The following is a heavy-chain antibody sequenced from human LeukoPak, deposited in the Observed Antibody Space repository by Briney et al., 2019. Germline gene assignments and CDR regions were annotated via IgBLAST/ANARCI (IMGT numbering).Heavy chain of an antibody. CDR2: ISHIGST. J-gene: IGHJ4*02. Sequence: SETLSLTCTVSGGSISSHYWSWIRQPPGKGLEWIGYISHIGSTNYSPSLKSRVIISVDTSKNQFSLRLSSVTAADTAVYYCATGRAGTRSFAYWGQGTLVTISS. V-gene: IGHV4-59*11. CDR3: ATGRAGTRSFAY. CDR1: GGSISSHY. D-gene: IGHD6-19*01.